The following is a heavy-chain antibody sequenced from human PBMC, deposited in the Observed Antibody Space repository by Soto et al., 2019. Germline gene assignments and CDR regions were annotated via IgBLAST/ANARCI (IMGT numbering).Heavy chain of an antibody. V-gene: IGHV3-21*01. CDR1: GFSFSTDS. Sequence: EVQLVESGGCLVKPGGSLRLSCAASGFSFSTDSMNWVRQAPGKGLEWVSTISASSSYIYYADSVKGRFTISRDNAENSLYLQMNSLRAEDTAVYYWTRRGDFWSGNYKATVMDVWGKGTTVTVSS. CDR2: ISASSSYI. D-gene: IGHD3-3*01. J-gene: IGHJ6*03. CDR3: TRRGDFWSGNYKATVMDV.